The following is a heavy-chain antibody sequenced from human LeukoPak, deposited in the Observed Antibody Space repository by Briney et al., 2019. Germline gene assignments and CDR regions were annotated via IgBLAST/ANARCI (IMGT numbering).Heavy chain of an antibody. Sequence: GGSLRLSCAASGFTFSSYSMNWVRQAPGKGLEWVSSISSSSSYIYYADSVKGRFTISRDNAKNSLYLQMNSLRAEDTAVYYCARAPSGGSCYLGECWFDPWGQGTLVTVSS. V-gene: IGHV3-21*01. CDR1: GFTFSSYS. J-gene: IGHJ5*02. CDR3: ARAPSGGSCYLGECWFDP. CDR2: ISSSSSYI. D-gene: IGHD2-15*01.